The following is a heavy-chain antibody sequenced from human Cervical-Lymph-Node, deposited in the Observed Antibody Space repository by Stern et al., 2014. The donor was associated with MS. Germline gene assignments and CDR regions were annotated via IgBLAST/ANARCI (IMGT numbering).Heavy chain of an antibody. J-gene: IGHJ5*02. Sequence: VQLVESGPGLVKPSETLFLTCTVSGGSISDNHYYWGWIRQSPGKGLEWIGTVYYSGNTYYNPSLKSRVTISVDTSKNQFSLTWNSVTAADTAVYYCARHIAVASTWVRWFDPWGQGTLVTVSS. D-gene: IGHD6-19*01. CDR3: ARHIAVASTWVRWFDP. CDR1: GGSISDNHYY. V-gene: IGHV4-39*01. CDR2: VYYSGNT.